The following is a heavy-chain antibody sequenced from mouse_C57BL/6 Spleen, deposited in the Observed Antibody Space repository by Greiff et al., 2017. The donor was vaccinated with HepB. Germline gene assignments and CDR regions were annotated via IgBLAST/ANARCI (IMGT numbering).Heavy chain of an antibody. Sequence: QVHVKQSGAELARPGASVKLSCKASGYTFTSYGISWVKQRTGQGLEWIGEIYPRSGNTYYNEKFKGKATLTADKSSSTAYMELRSLTSEDSAVYFCARKGFYLDGSSPYAMDYWGQGTSVTVSS. V-gene: IGHV1-81*01. J-gene: IGHJ4*01. CDR3: ARKGFYLDGSSPYAMDY. D-gene: IGHD1-1*01. CDR1: GYTFTSYG. CDR2: IYPRSGNT.